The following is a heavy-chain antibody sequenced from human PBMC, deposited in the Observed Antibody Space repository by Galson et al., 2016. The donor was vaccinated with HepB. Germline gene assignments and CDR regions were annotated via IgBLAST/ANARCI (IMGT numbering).Heavy chain of an antibody. V-gene: IGHV3-74*03. Sequence: SLRLSCAASGFTFSTYWVHWVRQAPGKGPVWVSRISSDGSSTTYADSVKGRFTISRDNAKNTLYLQMNNLRAEDTAVYYCARVRTGFYFDYWGLGTLVTVSS. D-gene: IGHD7-27*01. CDR2: ISSDGSST. CDR3: ARVRTGFYFDY. J-gene: IGHJ4*02. CDR1: GFTFSTYW.